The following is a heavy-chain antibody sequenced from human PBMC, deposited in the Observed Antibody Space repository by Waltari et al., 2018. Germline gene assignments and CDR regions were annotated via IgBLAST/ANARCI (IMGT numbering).Heavy chain of an antibody. Sequence: EVQLVESGGGLVQPGGSLRLSCAASGFTFSSYAMSWVRQAPGKGLEWVSAISGSGGSTYYADSVKGRFTISRDNSKNTLYLQMNSLRAEDTAVYYCAKGGYRTYYDFWSGYYTGDYWGQGTLVTVSS. CDR2: ISGSGGST. V-gene: IGHV3-23*04. J-gene: IGHJ4*02. CDR3: AKGGYRTYYDFWSGYYTGDY. D-gene: IGHD3-3*01. CDR1: GFTFSSYA.